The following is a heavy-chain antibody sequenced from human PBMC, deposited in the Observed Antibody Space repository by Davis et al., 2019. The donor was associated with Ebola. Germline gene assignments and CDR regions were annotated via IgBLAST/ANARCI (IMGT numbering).Heavy chain of an antibody. CDR3: ARDIHEYDKYGDH. V-gene: IGHV3-11*01. CDR2: ISAGGDTI. Sequence: GESLKISCAASGFNFNAFFMSWIRQAPGKGLEWISYISAGGDTIFYADSVRGRFTISRDNAKNSVYLQMSSLRAEDTAVYYCARDIHEYDKYGDHWGQGTLVTVSS. J-gene: IGHJ4*02. CDR1: GFNFNAFF. D-gene: IGHD3-9*01.